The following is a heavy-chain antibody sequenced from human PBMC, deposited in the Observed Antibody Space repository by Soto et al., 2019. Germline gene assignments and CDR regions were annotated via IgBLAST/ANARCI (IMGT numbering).Heavy chain of an antibody. CDR1: GFTFSNYA. D-gene: IGHD4-17*01. J-gene: IGHJ5*02. Sequence: EIQLLESGGKLVKPGGSLRLSCVASGFTFSNYAMSWVRQAPGKGLEWVSVISGSGATTNYADSVKGRFTISRDNSKNTLFMQMNSLRAEDTAVYYCTRHGSGDYFLFDPWGQGTLVTVSS. CDR2: ISGSGATT. V-gene: IGHV3-23*01. CDR3: TRHGSGDYFLFDP.